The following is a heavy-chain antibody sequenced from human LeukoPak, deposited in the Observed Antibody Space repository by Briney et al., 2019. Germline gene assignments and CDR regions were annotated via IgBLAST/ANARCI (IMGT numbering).Heavy chain of an antibody. D-gene: IGHD4/OR15-4a*01. CDR1: GGSINSRSDY. CDR3: ARRPGEYGGNDFDY. CDR2: IYYSGST. J-gene: IGHJ4*02. Sequence: SETLSLTCTVSGGSINSRSDYWGWIRQPPGKGLEWIGSIYYSGSTHYNPSLKSRVTMSIDTSKNQFSLKLSSVTAADTAVYYCARRPGEYGGNDFDYWGQGTLVTVSS. V-gene: IGHV4-39*01.